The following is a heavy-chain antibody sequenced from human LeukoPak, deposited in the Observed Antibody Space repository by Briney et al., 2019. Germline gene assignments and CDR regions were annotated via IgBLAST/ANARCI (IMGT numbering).Heavy chain of an antibody. CDR1: GGSISSSSYY. Sequence: SEALSLTCTVSGGSISSSSYYWGWIRQPPGKGLEWIGSIYYSGSTYYNPSLKSRVTISVDTSKNQFSLKLSSVTAADTAVYYCASQPNFNWFDPWGQETLVTVSS. J-gene: IGHJ5*02. D-gene: IGHD4/OR15-4a*01. CDR3: ASQPNFNWFDP. CDR2: IYYSGST. V-gene: IGHV4-39*01.